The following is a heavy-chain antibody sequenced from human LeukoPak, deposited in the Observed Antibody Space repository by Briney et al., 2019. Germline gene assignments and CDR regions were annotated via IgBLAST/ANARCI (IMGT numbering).Heavy chain of an antibody. Sequence: GGSLRLSCAASGFTVSSNYMSWVRQAPGKGLEWVSVIYSGGSTYYADSVKGRFTISRDSSKNTLYLQMNSLRAEDTAVYYCARESYDSSGEFDYWGQGTLVTVSS. J-gene: IGHJ4*02. CDR3: ARESYDSSGEFDY. D-gene: IGHD3-22*01. CDR2: IYSGGST. CDR1: GFTVSSNY. V-gene: IGHV3-53*01.